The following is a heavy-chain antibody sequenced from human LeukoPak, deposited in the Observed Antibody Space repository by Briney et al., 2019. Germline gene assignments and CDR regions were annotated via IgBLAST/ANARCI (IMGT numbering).Heavy chain of an antibody. D-gene: IGHD1-26*01. J-gene: IGHJ6*03. Sequence: SXXLSLTCTVSGGSISSSSYYWGWIRQPQGKGLEWIGSIYYTGITYYNPSLNSPVTISVHTSKNQFSLKLSSVTAADTAVYYCARHSGNQYYYYMDVWGKGTTVTVSS. CDR3: ARHSGNQYYYYMDV. CDR2: IYYTGIT. V-gene: IGHV4-39*01. CDR1: GGSISSSSYY.